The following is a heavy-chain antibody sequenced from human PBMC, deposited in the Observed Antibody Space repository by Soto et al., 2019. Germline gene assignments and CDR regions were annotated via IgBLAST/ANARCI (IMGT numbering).Heavy chain of an antibody. J-gene: IGHJ6*02. CDR2: IIPIFGTA. V-gene: IGHV1-69*13. CDR1: GGTFSSYA. CDR3: ASKLGQLEVITTGHYYYGMDV. D-gene: IGHD3-22*01. Sequence: SVKVSCKASGGTFSSYAISWVRQAPGQGLEWMGGIIPIFGTANYAQKFQGRVTITADESTSTAHMELSSLRSEDTAVYYCASKLGQLEVITTGHYYYGMDVWGQGTTVTVSS.